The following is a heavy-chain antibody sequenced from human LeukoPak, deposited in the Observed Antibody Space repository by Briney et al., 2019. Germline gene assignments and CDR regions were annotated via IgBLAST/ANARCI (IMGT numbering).Heavy chain of an antibody. V-gene: IGHV4-39*07. J-gene: IGHJ6*03. CDR2: IYYSGST. D-gene: IGHD6-19*01. Sequence: PSETLSLTCTVSGGSISSSSYYWGWIRQPPGKRLEWIGGIYYSGSTYYNPSLKSRVTISVDTSKNQFSLKLSSVTAADTAVYYCARRSVYQASGKYYYYYYMDVWGKGTTVTVSS. CDR1: GGSISSSSYY. CDR3: ARRSVYQASGKYYYYYYMDV.